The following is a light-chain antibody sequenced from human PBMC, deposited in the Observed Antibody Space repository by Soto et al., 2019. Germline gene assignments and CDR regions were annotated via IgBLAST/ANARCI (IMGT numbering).Light chain of an antibody. V-gene: IGKV3-20*01. CDR2: GAS. Sequence: EIVLTQSPGTLSLSPGERATLSCRASQSVSSSYLAWYQQKPGQAPRLLIYGASSRATGIPDRFSGSGSGTDFTLTISSLQPDDFATYYCQQYNSYSPLTFGGGTKVDIK. CDR3: QQYNSYSPLT. CDR1: QSVSSSY. J-gene: IGKJ4*01.